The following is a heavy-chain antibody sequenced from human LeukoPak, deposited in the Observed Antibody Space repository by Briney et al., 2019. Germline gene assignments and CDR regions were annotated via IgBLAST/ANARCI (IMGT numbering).Heavy chain of an antibody. CDR3: ARGLVSSAGYSTRDFDY. V-gene: IGHV1-46*01. J-gene: IGHJ4*02. Sequence: ASVKVSCKASGYTFTSYYMHWVRQAPGQGLEWMGIINPSGGSTSYAQKFQGRVTMTRDMSTSTVYMELSSLRSEDTAVYYCARGLVSSAGYSTRDFDYWGQGTLVTVSS. D-gene: IGHD3-9*01. CDR1: GYTFTSYY. CDR2: INPSGGST.